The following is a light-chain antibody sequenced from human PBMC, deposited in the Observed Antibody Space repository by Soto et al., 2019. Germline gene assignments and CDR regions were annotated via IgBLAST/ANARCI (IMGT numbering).Light chain of an antibody. V-gene: IGLV2-14*01. J-gene: IGLJ3*02. CDR1: MRDVGAYNL. CDR2: EVR. CDR3: SAYTARSPLV. Sequence: QSALTQTASVSGSAGPSITISCSGTMRDVGAYNLFSWYQQHPGTAPKLIIYEVRNRPSGISSRFSGSRSGNTASLTSSGLQPEDEGDYYCSAYTARSPLVFGGGTKRTVL.